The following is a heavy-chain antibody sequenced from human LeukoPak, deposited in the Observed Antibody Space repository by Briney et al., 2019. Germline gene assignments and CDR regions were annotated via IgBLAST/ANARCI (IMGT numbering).Heavy chain of an antibody. CDR1: GYTFTGYY. J-gene: IGHJ4*02. V-gene: IGHV1-2*02. Sequence: ASVKVSCKASGYTFTGYYMHWVRQAPGLGFERMGWINPKSGGTSYPQKFQGRLTMTRDTSISTAYMELSRLRSDDTAVYYCVPSENYYCFDYWGQGTLVTVSS. D-gene: IGHD1-26*01. CDR2: INPKSGGT. CDR3: VPSENYYCFDY.